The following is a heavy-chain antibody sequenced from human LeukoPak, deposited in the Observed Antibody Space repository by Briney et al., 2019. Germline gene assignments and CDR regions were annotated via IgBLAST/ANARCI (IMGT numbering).Heavy chain of an antibody. CDR3: AREPSPNGNVLRFLEWLAGLDY. Sequence: ASVKVSCKASGYTFTGYYMHWVRQAPGQGLEWMGWINPNSGGTNYAQKFQGRVTMTRDTSISTAYMELSRLRSDDTAVYYCAREPSPNGNVLRFLEWLAGLDYWGQGTLVTVSS. CDR2: INPNSGGT. D-gene: IGHD3-3*01. V-gene: IGHV1-2*02. J-gene: IGHJ4*02. CDR1: GYTFTGYY.